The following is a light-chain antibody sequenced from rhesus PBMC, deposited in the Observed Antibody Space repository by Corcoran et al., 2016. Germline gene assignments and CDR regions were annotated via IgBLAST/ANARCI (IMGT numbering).Light chain of an antibody. V-gene: IGKV1-22*01. CDR3: LQYSSSPFT. CDR2: KAS. J-gene: IGKJ3*01. CDR1: QSISSW. Sequence: DIQMTQSPSSLSASVGDTVTITFRASQSISSWLDWYQQKPGKALKLLIYKASRLQRGVPSRFSGSGSGTDLTLTISSLQPEDFATYYCLQYSSSPFTFGPGTKLDIK.